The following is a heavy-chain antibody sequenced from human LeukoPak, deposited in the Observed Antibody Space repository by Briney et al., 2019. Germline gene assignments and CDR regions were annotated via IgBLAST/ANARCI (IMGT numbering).Heavy chain of an antibody. Sequence: GASVKVSCKASGYTFTSYYMHWMRQAPGQGPEWMGIINPRGGSTDYAQKFQGRITMTSDTSTSTVYMELNSLRFDDTAVYFCARVGSAAATADYWGQGTLVTVSS. J-gene: IGHJ4*02. V-gene: IGHV1-46*01. D-gene: IGHD6-25*01. CDR3: ARVGSAAATADY. CDR1: GYTFTSYY. CDR2: INPRGGST.